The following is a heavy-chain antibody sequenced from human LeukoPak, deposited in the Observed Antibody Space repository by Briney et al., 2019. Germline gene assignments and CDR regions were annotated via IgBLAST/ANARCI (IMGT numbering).Heavy chain of an antibody. CDR3: ASSPIAAAGTANYYYYYMDV. V-gene: IGHV3-48*03. CDR2: ISSSGSTI. J-gene: IGHJ6*03. CDR1: GFTFSSYE. D-gene: IGHD6-13*01. Sequence: GSLRLSCAASGFTFSSYEMNWVRQAPGKGLEWVSYISSSGSTIYYADSVKGRFTISRDNAKNSLYLQMNSLRAEDTAVYYCASSPIAAAGTANYYYYYMDVWGKGTTVTISS.